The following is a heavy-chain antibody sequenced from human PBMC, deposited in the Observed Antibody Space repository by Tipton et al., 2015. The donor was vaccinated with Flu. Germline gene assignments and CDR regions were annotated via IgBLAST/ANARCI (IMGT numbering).Heavy chain of an antibody. Sequence: QLVQSGAEVKKPGASVKVSCKASGYTFTSYGISWVRQTPGQGLEWMGWISAYNGNTNYAQKLQGRVTMTTDTSTSTAYMELRSLRSDDTAVYYCARDGGYDYVWGSYRHDAFDIWGQGTMVTVSS. V-gene: IGHV1-18*01. CDR1: GYTFTSYG. CDR3: ARDGGYDYVWGSYRHDAFDI. J-gene: IGHJ3*02. CDR2: ISAYNGNT. D-gene: IGHD3-16*02.